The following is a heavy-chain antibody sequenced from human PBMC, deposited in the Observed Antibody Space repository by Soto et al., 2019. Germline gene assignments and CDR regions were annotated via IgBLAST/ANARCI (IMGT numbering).Heavy chain of an antibody. CDR3: PSSARYSGSYWSFDY. Sequence: GESLKISCKGSGYSFTSYWISWVRQMPGKGLEWMGRIDPSDSYTNYSPSFQGHVTISADKSISTAYLQWSSLKASDTAMYYCPSSARYSGSYWSFDYWGPGTLVTVSS. CDR1: GYSFTSYW. V-gene: IGHV5-10-1*01. CDR2: IDPSDSYT. D-gene: IGHD1-26*01. J-gene: IGHJ4*02.